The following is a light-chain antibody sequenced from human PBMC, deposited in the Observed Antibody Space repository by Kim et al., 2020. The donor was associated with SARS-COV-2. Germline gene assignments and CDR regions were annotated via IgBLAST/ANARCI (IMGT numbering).Light chain of an antibody. Sequence: ENVLTQSPDTLSLSPGERATLSCRASQSVSSNFLAWYQHETGQAPRLLIYSASSRASGTPDRVSGSGSGTDFTLTISTLGPEDFAVYYCQQYATSPGTFGQGTKVDIK. CDR1: QSVSSNF. V-gene: IGKV3-20*01. CDR2: SAS. CDR3: QQYATSPGT. J-gene: IGKJ1*01.